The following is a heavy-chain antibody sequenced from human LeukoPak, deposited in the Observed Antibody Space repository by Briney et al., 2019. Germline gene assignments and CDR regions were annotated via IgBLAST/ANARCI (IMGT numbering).Heavy chain of an antibody. D-gene: IGHD3-22*01. V-gene: IGHV4-59*08. CDR3: ARVVVPGTYYYDSSGSKHDAFDI. CDR1: GGSISSYY. CDR2: IYYSVST. Sequence: ESLSLTCAVSGGSISSYYWSWIWEPPGKGLWRIGDIYYSVSTNYTPSLKSRVTISVDTSKNQFYLKLSSVTAADTAVYYCARVVVPGTYYYDSSGSKHDAFDIWGQGTMVTVSS. J-gene: IGHJ3*02.